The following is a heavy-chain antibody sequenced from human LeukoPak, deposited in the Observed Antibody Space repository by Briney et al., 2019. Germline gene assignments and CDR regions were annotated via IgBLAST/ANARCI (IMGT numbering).Heavy chain of an antibody. V-gene: IGHV3-23*01. D-gene: IGHD3-10*01. Sequence: GGSLRLSCAASGFXFSSSAMSWVRQAPGKGLEWVSSISGSGGDTYYTDSVKGRFTISRDNSKNTLYLQMNSLRAEDTAVYYCAKVGGSGGTWDWYFDLWGRGTLVTVSS. CDR1: GFXFSSSA. CDR3: AKVGGSGGTWDWYFDL. CDR2: ISGSGGDT. J-gene: IGHJ2*01.